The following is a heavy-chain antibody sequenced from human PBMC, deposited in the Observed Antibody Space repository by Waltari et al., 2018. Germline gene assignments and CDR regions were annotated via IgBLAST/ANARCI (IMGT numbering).Heavy chain of an antibody. CDR2: IYYSGST. CDR3: ARHGVHVETDAFDI. D-gene: IGHD3-16*01. Sequence: QLQLQESGPGLVKPSETLSLTCTVSGGSISSSSYYWGWIRQPPGKGLEWIGSIYYSGSTYYNPSLKSRVTISVDTSKNQFSLKLSSVTAADTAVYDCARHGVHVETDAFDIWGQGTMVTVSS. V-gene: IGHV4-39*07. J-gene: IGHJ3*02. CDR1: GGSISSSSYY.